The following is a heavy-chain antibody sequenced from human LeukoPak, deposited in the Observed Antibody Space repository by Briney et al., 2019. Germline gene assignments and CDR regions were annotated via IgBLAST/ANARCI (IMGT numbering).Heavy chain of an antibody. D-gene: IGHD3-16*02. J-gene: IGHJ4*02. CDR2: ISYDGSNK. V-gene: IGHV3-30-3*02. CDR3: AEGGVIVVSPAVN. Sequence: GGSLRLSCAASGFTFSTYAMHWVRQAPGKGLEWVAIISYDGSNKYYADSVKGRITISRDNSKNTLYLQMNSLRAEDTAVYYCAEGGVIVVSPAVNWGQGTLVTVSS. CDR1: GFTFSTYA.